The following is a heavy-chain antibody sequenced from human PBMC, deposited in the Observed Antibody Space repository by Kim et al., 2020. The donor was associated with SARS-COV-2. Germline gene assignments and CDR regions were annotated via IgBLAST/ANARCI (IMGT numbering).Heavy chain of an antibody. Sequence: GGSLRLSCAASGFTFSSYSMNWVRQAPGNGLEWVASISGSGNYIYYADSVKGRFTISRDNAKKSLFVQMNSLRAEDTGVYYCARLEGLYGMDVWGQGTTVTVSS. J-gene: IGHJ6*02. V-gene: IGHV3-21*01. CDR1: GFTFSSYS. CDR2: ISGSGNYI. CDR3: ARLEGLYGMDV.